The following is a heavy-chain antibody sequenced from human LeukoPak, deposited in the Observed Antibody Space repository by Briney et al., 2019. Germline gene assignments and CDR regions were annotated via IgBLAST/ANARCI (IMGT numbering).Heavy chain of an antibody. Sequence: ASMKVSCKASGYTFTSYDINWVRQATGQGLEWMGWMNPNSGNTGYAQKFQGRVTMTRNTSISTAYMELSSLRSEDTAVYYCATWEWELLRNWFDPWGQGTLVTVSS. CDR3: ATWEWELLRNWFDP. D-gene: IGHD1-26*01. CDR2: MNPNSGNT. CDR1: GYTFTSYD. J-gene: IGHJ5*02. V-gene: IGHV1-8*01.